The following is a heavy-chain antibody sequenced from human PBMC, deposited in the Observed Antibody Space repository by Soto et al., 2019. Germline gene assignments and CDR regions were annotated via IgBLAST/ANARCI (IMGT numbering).Heavy chain of an antibody. CDR1: GVKFSNAL. CDR2: IKSKTDGGTT. CDR3: TTVVDDIVPTIRSDYYYGMDV. D-gene: IGHD5-12*01. Sequence: GSLMVSSASSGVKFSNALMSWVLQAPGKGLEWVGRIKSKTDGGTTDYAAPVKGRFTISRDDSKNTLYLQMNSLKTEDTAVYYCTTVVDDIVPTIRSDYYYGMDVSGQGTTVTVSS. J-gene: IGHJ6*02. V-gene: IGHV3-15*01.